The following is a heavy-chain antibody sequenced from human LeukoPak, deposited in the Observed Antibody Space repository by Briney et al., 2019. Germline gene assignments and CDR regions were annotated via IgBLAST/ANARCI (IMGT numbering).Heavy chain of an antibody. CDR3: ARHPIAVAVCWFDP. V-gene: IGHV4-39*01. CDR1: GGSISSSSYY. J-gene: IGHJ5*02. CDR2: IYYSGST. D-gene: IGHD6-19*01. Sequence: PSETLSLTCTVSGGSISSSSYYWGWIRQPPGKGLEWIGSIYYSGSTYYNPSLKSRVTISVDTSKNQFSLKLSSVIAADTAVYYCARHPIAVAVCWFDPWGQGTLVTVSS.